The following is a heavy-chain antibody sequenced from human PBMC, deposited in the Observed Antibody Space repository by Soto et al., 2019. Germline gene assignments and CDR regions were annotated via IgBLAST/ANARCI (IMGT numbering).Heavy chain of an antibody. V-gene: IGHV3-15*07. J-gene: IGHJ4*02. CDR3: TRTSGGSYLFDY. CDR1: GFTFSNAW. CDR2: VKSKTDGGTT. Sequence: TGGSLRLSCAASGFTFSNAWINWVRQAPGKGLEWVGRVKSKTDGGTTDFAASVKGRFTISRDDSKSIAYLQMNSLKTEDTAVYYCTRTSGGSYLFDYWGQGTLVTVSS. D-gene: IGHD2-15*01.